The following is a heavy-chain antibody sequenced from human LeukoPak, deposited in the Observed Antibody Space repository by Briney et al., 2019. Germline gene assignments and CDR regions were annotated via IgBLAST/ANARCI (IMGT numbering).Heavy chain of an antibody. CDR2: ISSGSSYI. CDR3: ARYSGAYRDY. D-gene: IGHD1-26*01. J-gene: IGHJ4*02. Sequence: PGGSLRLSCAASGFIFSDYNMNWVRQAPGKGLEGVSCISSGSSYIFYADAVKGRFTISRDNAKNLLFLHMDGLRVEDTALYYCARYSGAYRDYWGQGTLVTVSS. V-gene: IGHV3-21*01. CDR1: GFIFSDYN.